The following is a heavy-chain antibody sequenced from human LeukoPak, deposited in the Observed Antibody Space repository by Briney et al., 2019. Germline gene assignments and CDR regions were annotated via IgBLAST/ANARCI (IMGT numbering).Heavy chain of an antibody. CDR3: ARAIYGDPVAFDY. V-gene: IGHV3-74*01. D-gene: IGHD4/OR15-4a*01. CDR2: IHSDESRT. J-gene: IGHJ4*02. CDR1: GFTFSSYW. Sequence: PGGSLRFSCAASGFTFSSYWMHRVRQAPGRGLVWVSRIHSDESRTNYADSVTGRFTISRDNAKNTVYLQMNSLRNEDTAVYYCARAIYGDPVAFDYWGQGTLVTVSS.